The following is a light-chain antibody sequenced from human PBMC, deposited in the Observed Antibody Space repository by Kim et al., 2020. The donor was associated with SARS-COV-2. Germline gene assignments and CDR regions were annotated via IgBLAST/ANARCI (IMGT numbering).Light chain of an antibody. CDR1: SSNIGASYG. CDR3: QTFDSSLNSGV. CDR2: DNT. V-gene: IGLV1-40*01. Sequence: QTVTISCTGSSSNIGASYGVHWYQQLPGTAPKLLIYDNTKRPSGVPDRFSGSKSGTSASLAITGLQAEDEADYYCQTFDSSLNSGVFGGGTQLTVL. J-gene: IGLJ3*02.